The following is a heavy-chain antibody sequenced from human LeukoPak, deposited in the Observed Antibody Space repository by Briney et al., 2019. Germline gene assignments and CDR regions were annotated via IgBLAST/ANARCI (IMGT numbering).Heavy chain of an antibody. CDR1: GYSISSGYY. CDR2: IYHSGST. J-gene: IGHJ4*02. V-gene: IGHV4-38-2*02. D-gene: IGHD6-13*01. CDR3: ARGFAGVISWQQLVLSQPYFDY. Sequence: SETLSLTCTVSGYSISSGYYWGWIRQPPGKGLEWIEIIYHSGSTYYNPSLKSRVTISVDTSKNQFSLKLSSVTAADTAVYYCARGFAGVISWQQLVLSQPYFDYWGQGTLVTVSS.